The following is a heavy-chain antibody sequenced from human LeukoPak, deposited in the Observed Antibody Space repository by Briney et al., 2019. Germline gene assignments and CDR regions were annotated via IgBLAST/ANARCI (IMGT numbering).Heavy chain of an antibody. CDR2: ISSSSSYI. Sequence: GGSLRLSCAASGFTFSSYSMNWVRQAPGKGLEWVSSISSSSSYIYYADSVKGRFTISRDNAKNSLYLQMNSLRAEDTAVYYCAREHTRSSPYYMDVWGKGTTVTVSS. CDR3: AREHTRSSPYYMDV. CDR1: GFTFSSYS. V-gene: IGHV3-21*01. J-gene: IGHJ6*03. D-gene: IGHD6-6*01.